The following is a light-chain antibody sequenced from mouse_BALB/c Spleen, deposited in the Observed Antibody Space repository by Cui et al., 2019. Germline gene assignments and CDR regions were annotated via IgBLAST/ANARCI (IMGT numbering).Light chain of an antibody. CDR1: SSVSY. Sequence: QIVLTQSPATVSASLGVAITLPCSASSSVSYMHWYQQKSGTSPKLLIYSTSNLASGVPSRFSGSGSGTFYSLTISSVEAEDAADYYCHQWSSYPWTFGGGTKLEIK. CDR3: HQWSSYPWT. V-gene: IGKV4-80*01. CDR2: STS. J-gene: IGKJ1*01.